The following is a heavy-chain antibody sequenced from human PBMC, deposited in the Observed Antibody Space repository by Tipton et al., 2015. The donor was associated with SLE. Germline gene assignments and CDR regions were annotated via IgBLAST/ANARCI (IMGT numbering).Heavy chain of an antibody. Sequence: TLSLTCTVSGGSINSGDYYWNWVRQPPGKGLEWIGEIYHSGSTNYNPSRRSRVTIAVDKSMNQFSLKLSSVTAANTAVYYCASRPGPDFYFDSWGQGTLVTVSS. V-gene: IGHV4-4*02. CDR2: IYHSGST. CDR1: GGSINSGDYY. J-gene: IGHJ4*02. CDR3: ASRPGPDFYFDS. D-gene: IGHD6-6*01.